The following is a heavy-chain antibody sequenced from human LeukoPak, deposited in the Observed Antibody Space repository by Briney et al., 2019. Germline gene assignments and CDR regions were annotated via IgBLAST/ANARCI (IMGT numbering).Heavy chain of an antibody. V-gene: IGHV4-30-4*08. D-gene: IGHD7-27*01. CDR2: IYYSGST. J-gene: IGHJ4*02. Sequence: PSQTLSLTCTVSGGSISSGDYYWSWFRQPPGKGLEWIGYIYYSGSTYYNPSLKSRVTMSVDTPKNQFSLKLSSVTAADTAVYYCARHNPNWDFNWGQGTLVTVSS. CDR3: ARHNPNWDFN. CDR1: GGSISSGDYY.